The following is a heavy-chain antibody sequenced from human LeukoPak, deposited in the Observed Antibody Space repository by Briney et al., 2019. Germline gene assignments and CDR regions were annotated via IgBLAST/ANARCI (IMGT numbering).Heavy chain of an antibody. CDR2: IYTSGST. J-gene: IGHJ6*03. D-gene: IGHD1-26*01. CDR1: GGSISYFY. V-gene: IGHV4-4*07. CDR3: ARVRGSSGSYEYYHYMDV. Sequence: PSETLSLTCTVSGGSISYFYWSWIRQPAGKGLEWIGRIYTSGSTNYNPSLTSRVTMSVDTSKKQFSLKLSSVTAADTAVYYCARVRGSSGSYEYYHYMDVWGKGTTVTISS.